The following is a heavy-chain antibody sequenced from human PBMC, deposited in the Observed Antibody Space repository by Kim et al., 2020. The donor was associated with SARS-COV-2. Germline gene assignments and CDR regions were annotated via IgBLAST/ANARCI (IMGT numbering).Heavy chain of an antibody. CDR2: IYYSGSS. CDR3: ARHFGDTATSLYYYYNGMDV. J-gene: IGHJ6*02. CDR1: GGSISSRSYS. Sequence: SETLSLSCTVSGGSISSRSYSWGWIRQPPGKGLEWIGSIYYSGSSYYNPSLKSRVIISVDTSKNQFSLKLSHVTAADTAVYYCARHFGDTATSLYYYYNGMDVWGQGTTVTVSS. V-gene: IGHV4-39*01. D-gene: IGHD5-18*01.